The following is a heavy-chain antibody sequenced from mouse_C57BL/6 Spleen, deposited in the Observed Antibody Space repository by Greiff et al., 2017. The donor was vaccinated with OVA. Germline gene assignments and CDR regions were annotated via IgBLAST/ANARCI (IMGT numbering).Heavy chain of an antibody. CDR1: GYTFTDYT. CDR2: IYPRDGST. CDR3: ASGYYPWYFGG. V-gene: IGHV1-78*01. D-gene: IGHD2-3*01. J-gene: IGHJ1*03. Sequence: VQLLQSDAELVKPGASVKISCKASGYTFTDYTIHWLKQRPEQGLEWIGYIYPRDGSTKYNEKFKGKATLTADKSSSTAYMQLNSLTSDDSADYFCASGYYPWYFGGWGTGTTVTVSS.